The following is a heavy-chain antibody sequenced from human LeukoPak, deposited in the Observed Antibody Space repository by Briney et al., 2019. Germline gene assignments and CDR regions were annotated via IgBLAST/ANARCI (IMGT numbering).Heavy chain of an antibody. Sequence: PGGSQRLSCAASGFTFSSYSMNWVRQAPGKGLEWVSSISSSSSYIYYADSVKGRFTISRDNAKNSLYLQMNSLRAEDTAVYYCAREATIPARFDYWGQGTLVTVSS. CDR2: ISSSSSYI. J-gene: IGHJ4*02. CDR1: GFTFSSYS. CDR3: AREATIPARFDY. D-gene: IGHD5-12*01. V-gene: IGHV3-21*01.